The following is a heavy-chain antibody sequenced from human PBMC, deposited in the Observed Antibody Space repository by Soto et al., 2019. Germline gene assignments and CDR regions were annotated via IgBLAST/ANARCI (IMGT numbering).Heavy chain of an antibody. J-gene: IGHJ4*02. Sequence: GGSLRLSCAASGFTFSSYGMHWVRQAPGKGLEWVAVIWYDGSNKYYADSVKGRFTISRDNSKNTLYLQMNSLRAEDTAVYYCARDRSRFALAYWGQGTLVTVSS. V-gene: IGHV3-33*01. CDR2: IWYDGSNK. D-gene: IGHD1-26*01. CDR1: GFTFSSYG. CDR3: ARDRSRFALAY.